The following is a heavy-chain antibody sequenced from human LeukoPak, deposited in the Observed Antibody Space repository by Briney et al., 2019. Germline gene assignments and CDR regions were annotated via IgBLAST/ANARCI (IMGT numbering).Heavy chain of an antibody. CDR3: AKYGSYGLLLFGY. J-gene: IGHJ4*02. Sequence: PGGSLRLSCAASGFTFSSYAMSWVRQAPGKGLEWVSAISGSGGSTYYADSVKGRFTISRDNSKNTLYLQMNSRRAEDTAVYYCAKYGSYGLLLFGYWGQGTLVTVSS. D-gene: IGHD5-18*01. CDR1: GFTFSSYA. V-gene: IGHV3-23*01. CDR2: ISGSGGST.